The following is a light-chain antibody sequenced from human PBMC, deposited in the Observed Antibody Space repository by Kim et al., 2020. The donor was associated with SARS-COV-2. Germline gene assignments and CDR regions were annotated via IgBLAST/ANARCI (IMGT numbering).Light chain of an antibody. CDR1: KLGDKY. CDR2: QDA. CDR3: QAWDSSTVV. Sequence: SYELTQPPSVSVSPGQTASITCFGDKLGDKYTCWYQQKPGQSPVLVIYQDARRPSGIPERFSGSNSGNTATLTISGTQAMDEADYYCQAWDSSTVVFGRGTQLTVL. J-gene: IGLJ3*02. V-gene: IGLV3-1*01.